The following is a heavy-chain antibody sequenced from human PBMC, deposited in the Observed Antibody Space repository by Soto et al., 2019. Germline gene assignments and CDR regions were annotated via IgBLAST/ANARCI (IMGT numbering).Heavy chain of an antibody. CDR3: ARDPNCKTSSCHKWFDP. CDR1: GGTFNTHS. J-gene: IGHJ5*02. CDR2: IIPMFDST. V-gene: IGHV1-69*01. D-gene: IGHD2-2*01. Sequence: QVQLVQSGAEVQKPGSSVKVSCKVSGGTFNTHSFNWVRQAPGQGLEWMGGIIPMFDSTVYSQRFQGRVTITADESTRTVYMELSSLRSEDTSLYYFARDPNCKTSSCHKWFDPWGQGTLVTVSS.